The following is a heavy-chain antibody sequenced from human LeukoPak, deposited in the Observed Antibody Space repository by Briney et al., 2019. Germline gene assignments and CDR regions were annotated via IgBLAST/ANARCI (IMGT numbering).Heavy chain of an antibody. V-gene: IGHV1-2*02. J-gene: IGHJ3*01. CDR1: RYSFSGYY. CDR3: AREPYNVYGSYALDF. D-gene: IGHD5/OR15-5a*01. Sequence: ASVKVSCKASRYSFSGYYMHWVRQVPGQGLEWMGWINPKSGGTEYAQMFQGRVTMTRDTSISAAYLELSRLRLDDTAVYYCAREPYNVYGSYALDFWGHGTMVTVSS. CDR2: INPKSGGT.